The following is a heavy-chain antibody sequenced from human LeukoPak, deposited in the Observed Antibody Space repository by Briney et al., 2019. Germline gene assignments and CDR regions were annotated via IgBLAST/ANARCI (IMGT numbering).Heavy chain of an antibody. CDR3: ASLNRADCSSTSCHTHY. V-gene: IGHV3-21*01. CDR1: GFTFSNYS. J-gene: IGHJ4*02. CDR2: ISSSSSYI. Sequence: GGSLRLPCAASGFTFSNYSMNWVRQAPGKGLEWVSSISSSSSYIYYADSVKGRFTISRDNAKNSLYLQMNSLRAEDTAMYYCASLNRADCSSTSCHTHYWGQGTLVTVSS. D-gene: IGHD2-2*01.